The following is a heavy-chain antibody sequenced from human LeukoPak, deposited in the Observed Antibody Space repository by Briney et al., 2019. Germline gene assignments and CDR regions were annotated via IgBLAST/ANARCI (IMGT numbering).Heavy chain of an antibody. V-gene: IGHV1-8*01. CDR2: MNPNSGNT. J-gene: IGHJ4*02. Sequence: ASVKVSCKASGYTLTSYDINWVRQATGQGLEWMGWMNPNSGNTGYAQKFQGRVTMTRNTSISTAYMQLSSLRSEDTAVYYCARVGILRKALDDWGQGTLVTASS. D-gene: IGHD4-17*01. CDR1: GYTLTSYD. CDR3: ARVGILRKALDD.